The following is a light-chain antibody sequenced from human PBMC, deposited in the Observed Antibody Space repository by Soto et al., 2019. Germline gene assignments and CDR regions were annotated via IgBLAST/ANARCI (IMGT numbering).Light chain of an antibody. CDR3: SSYAGSNWYV. CDR1: NSDVGGYNY. Sequence: QSALTQPPSASGSPGQSVTISCTGTNSDVGGYNYVSWYQQYPGKAPKLILYEVNGRPSGVPDRFSGSKSGNTASLTVSGLQTADEADYYCSSYAGSNWYVFGSGTKLTVL. V-gene: IGLV2-8*01. CDR2: EVN. J-gene: IGLJ1*01.